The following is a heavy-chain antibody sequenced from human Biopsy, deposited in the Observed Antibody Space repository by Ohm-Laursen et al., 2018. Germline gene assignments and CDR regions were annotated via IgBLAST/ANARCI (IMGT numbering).Heavy chain of an antibody. CDR3: AADADGYYTEFDY. Sequence: SSVKVSCKASGGPSTNYAFSWVRQAPGQGLEWVGRIVPILGHLNYAQRFQGRVSITADKSTSYVFMELSRLTSGDTAVYYCAADADGYYTEFDYWGPGTLVTVSS. D-gene: IGHD3-3*01. V-gene: IGHV1-69*04. CDR1: GGPSTNYA. CDR2: IVPILGHL. J-gene: IGHJ4*02.